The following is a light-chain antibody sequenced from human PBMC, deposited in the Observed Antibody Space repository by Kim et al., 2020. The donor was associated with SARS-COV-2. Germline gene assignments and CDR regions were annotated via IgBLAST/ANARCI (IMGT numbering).Light chain of an antibody. CDR3: QQYGSSPYT. J-gene: IGKJ2*01. Sequence: EIVLTQSPGTLSLSPGERATLSCRASQSITNNYLAWYQQKPGQAPSLLIFGASSRATGIPDRFSGSGSETAFTLTITRLEPEDFAVYYCQQYGSSPYTFGQGTKLEI. CDR2: GAS. CDR1: QSITNNY. V-gene: IGKV3-20*01.